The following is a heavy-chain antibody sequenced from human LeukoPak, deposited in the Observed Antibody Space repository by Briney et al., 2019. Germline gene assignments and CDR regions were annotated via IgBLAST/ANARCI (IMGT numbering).Heavy chain of an antibody. D-gene: IGHD4-17*01. V-gene: IGHV5-51*01. J-gene: IGHJ6*03. Sequence: GESLKISCKGSGYSFTSYWIGWVRQMPGKGLEWMGIIYPGDSDTRYSPSFQGQVTISADKSISTAYLQWSSLKASDTAMYYCARAVTIYYYYMDVWGKGTTVTISS. CDR1: GYSFTSYW. CDR2: IYPGDSDT. CDR3: ARAVTIYYYYMDV.